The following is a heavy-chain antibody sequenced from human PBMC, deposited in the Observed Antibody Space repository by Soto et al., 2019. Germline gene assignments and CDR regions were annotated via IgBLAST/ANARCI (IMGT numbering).Heavy chain of an antibody. CDR3: ASVAI. D-gene: IGHD5-12*01. V-gene: IGHV3-7*01. J-gene: IGHJ4*02. Sequence: EVQLVESGGGLVQPGGSLRLSCAASGFIFKNYWMSWVRQAPGKGLEWVANIKPDGSEKNYVDSVKGRFTISRDNAKNSLDLQMTGLTAEDTAVYYCASVAIWGQGTLVTVSS. CDR2: IKPDGSEK. CDR1: GFIFKNYW.